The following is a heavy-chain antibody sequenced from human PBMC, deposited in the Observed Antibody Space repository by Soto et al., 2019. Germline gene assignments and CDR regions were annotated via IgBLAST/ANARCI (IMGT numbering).Heavy chain of an antibody. CDR1: GGSISSGGYY. J-gene: IGHJ4*02. CDR3: AREPVI. V-gene: IGHV4-31*01. Sequence: QVQLQESGPGLVKPSQTLSLTCTVSGGSISSGGYYWSWIRQHPGKGLEWIGYIYYSGSTYYNPSLXXXXXXXXXXXXXXXPLXXXXXTAADTAVYYCAREPVIWGQGTLVTVSS. D-gene: IGHD3-10*01. CDR2: IYYSGST.